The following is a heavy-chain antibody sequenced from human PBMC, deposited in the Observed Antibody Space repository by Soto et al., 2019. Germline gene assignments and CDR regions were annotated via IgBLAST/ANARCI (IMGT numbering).Heavy chain of an antibody. J-gene: IGHJ5*02. CDR1: GGSISSGDYY. CDR2: IYYSGST. CDR3: ARGRDDILTGYSWFDP. Sequence: SETLSLTCTVSGGSISSGDYYWSWIRQPPGKGLEWIGYIYYSGSTYYNPSLKSRVTISVDTSKNQFSLKLSSVTAADTAVYYCARGRDDILTGYSWFDPWGQGTLVTVSS. V-gene: IGHV4-30-4*01. D-gene: IGHD3-9*01.